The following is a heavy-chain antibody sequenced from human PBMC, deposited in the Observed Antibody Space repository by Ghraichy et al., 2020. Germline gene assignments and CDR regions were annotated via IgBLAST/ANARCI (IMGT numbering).Heavy chain of an antibody. CDR2: INYSGRTT. CDR1: GFSLSDYT. Sequence: GGSLRLSCVASGFSLSDYTMNWVRQAPGKRLQWVSYINYSGRTTYYADSVKGRFTISRDNAKNSLHLQMNSLRDEDTAVYYCTRGRLDVYNNFQGRYADYWGAGTL. CDR3: TRGRLDVYNNFQGRYADY. J-gene: IGHJ4*01. D-gene: IGHD5-24*01. V-gene: IGHV3-48*02.